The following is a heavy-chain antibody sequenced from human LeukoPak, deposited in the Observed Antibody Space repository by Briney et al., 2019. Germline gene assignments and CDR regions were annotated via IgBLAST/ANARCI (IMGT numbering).Heavy chain of an antibody. CDR2: IYYSGST. Sequence: PSETLSLTCTVSGGSISSYYWSWIRQPPGKGLERIGYIYYSGSTNYNPSLKSRVTISVDTSKNQFSLKLSSVTAADTAVYYCARVDDSSGTLFDYWGQRTLVTVSS. J-gene: IGHJ4*02. V-gene: IGHV4-59*01. CDR1: GGSISSYY. CDR3: ARVDDSSGTLFDY. D-gene: IGHD3-22*01.